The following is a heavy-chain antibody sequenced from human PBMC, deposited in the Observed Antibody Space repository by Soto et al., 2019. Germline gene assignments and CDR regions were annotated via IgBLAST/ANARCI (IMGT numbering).Heavy chain of an antibody. J-gene: IGHJ4*02. CDR2: ISSSSSTI. CDR1: GFTFSSYS. V-gene: IGHV3-48*01. CDR3: ARDNPSTDILLWFGELFDY. D-gene: IGHD3-10*01. Sequence: EVQLVESGGGLVQPGGSLRLSCAASGFTFSSYSMNWVRQAPGKGLGWVSYISSSSSTIYYADSVKGRFTISRDNAKNSLYLQMNSLRAEDTAVYYCARDNPSTDILLWFGELFDYWGQGTLVTVSS.